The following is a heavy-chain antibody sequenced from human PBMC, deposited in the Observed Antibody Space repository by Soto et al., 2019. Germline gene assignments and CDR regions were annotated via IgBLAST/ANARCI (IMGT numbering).Heavy chain of an antibody. CDR1: GYTFTGYY. D-gene: IGHD5-18*01. Sequence: ASVKVSCKASGYTFTGYYIHWVRQAPGQWLVWMGWMNPNTGGTRYAQKFQGRVTMTRDTSISTAYLALSSLSSDDTAVYYCARAEDTAIKYYYYYSGMDVWGQGTTVTVSS. J-gene: IGHJ6*02. CDR3: ARAEDTAIKYYYYYSGMDV. V-gene: IGHV1-2*02. CDR2: MNPNTGGT.